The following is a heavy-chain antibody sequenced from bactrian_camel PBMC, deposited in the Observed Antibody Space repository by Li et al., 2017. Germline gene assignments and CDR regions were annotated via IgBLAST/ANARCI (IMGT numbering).Heavy chain of an antibody. CDR2: IATGSGNT. D-gene: IGHD1*01. J-gene: IGHJ4*01. CDR3: AGACYKSGGGRWLASD. V-gene: IGHV3S40*01. Sequence: VQLVESGGGSVQAGGSLRLSCAASGGTYSSMCMGWFRQAPGKEHEGVARIATGSGNTYYADSVKGRFTISRDNAKNTAYLQMNSLKPEDTAMYYCAGACYKSGGGRWLASDWGQGTQVTVS. CDR1: GGTYSSMC.